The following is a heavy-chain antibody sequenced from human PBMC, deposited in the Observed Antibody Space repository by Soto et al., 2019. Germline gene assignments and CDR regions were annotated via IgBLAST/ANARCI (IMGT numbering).Heavy chain of an antibody. CDR1: GFTFDDYG. Sequence: GGSLRLSCAASGFTFDDYGMSWVRQAPGKGLEWVSGINWNGGSTGYADSVKGRFTISRDNAKNSLYLQMNSLRAEDTALYYCARDAPSITIFGVPTVGMDVWGQGTTVTVSS. CDR3: ARDAPSITIFGVPTVGMDV. D-gene: IGHD3-3*01. CDR2: INWNGGST. V-gene: IGHV3-20*04. J-gene: IGHJ6*02.